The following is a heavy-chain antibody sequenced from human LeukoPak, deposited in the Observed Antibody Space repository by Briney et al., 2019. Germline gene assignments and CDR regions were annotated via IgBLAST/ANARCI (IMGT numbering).Heavy chain of an antibody. D-gene: IGHD4/OR15-4a*01. CDR1: GGSFSGYY. J-gene: IGHJ4*02. Sequence: SEILSLTCAVYGGSFSGYYWSWIRQPPGKGLEWIGEINHSGSTNYNPSLKSRVTISVDTSKNQFSLKLSSVTAADTAVYYCARGLTTLVKGFRYWGQGTLVTVSS. V-gene: IGHV4-34*01. CDR2: INHSGST. CDR3: ARGLTTLVKGFRY.